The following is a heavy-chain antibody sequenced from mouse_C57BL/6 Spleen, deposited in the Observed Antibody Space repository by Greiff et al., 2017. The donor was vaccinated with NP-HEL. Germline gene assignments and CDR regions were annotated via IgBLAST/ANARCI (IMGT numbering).Heavy chain of an antibody. V-gene: IGHV2-6-1*01. CDR1: GFSLTSYG. Sequence: VKLQESGPGLVAPSQSLSITCTVSGFSLTSYGVHWVRQPPGKGLEWLVVIWSDGSTTYNSALKSRLSISKDNSKSQVFLKMNSLQTDDTAMYYCARHTPYYYGSFDYWGQGTTLTVSS. J-gene: IGHJ2*01. CDR2: IWSDGST. D-gene: IGHD1-1*01. CDR3: ARHTPYYYGSFDY.